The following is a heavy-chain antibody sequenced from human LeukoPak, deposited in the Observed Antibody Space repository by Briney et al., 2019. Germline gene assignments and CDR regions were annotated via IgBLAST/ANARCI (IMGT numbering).Heavy chain of an antibody. CDR3: ARDRGPAGYLDY. Sequence: GGSLRLSCAGSRFTFSDYYMSWIRQAPGKGLEWVSYISGSGTTILYADSVKGRFTISRDNAKNSVYLQMNSLRAEDTALYYCARDRGPAGYLDYWGQGTLVTVSS. CDR1: RFTFSDYY. V-gene: IGHV3-11*01. J-gene: IGHJ4*02. D-gene: IGHD3-22*01. CDR2: ISGSGTTI.